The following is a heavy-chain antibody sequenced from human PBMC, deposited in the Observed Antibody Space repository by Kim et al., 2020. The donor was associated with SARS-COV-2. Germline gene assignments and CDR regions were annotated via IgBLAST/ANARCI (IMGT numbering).Heavy chain of an antibody. J-gene: IGHJ5*02. V-gene: IGHV1-8*01. D-gene: IGHD6-13*01. CDR3: ARGRIAAAGTFDP. Sequence: SAQKFQGRDTRTTNTSISTAYMELSSLRSEDTAVYYCARGRIAAAGTFDPWGQGTLVTVSS.